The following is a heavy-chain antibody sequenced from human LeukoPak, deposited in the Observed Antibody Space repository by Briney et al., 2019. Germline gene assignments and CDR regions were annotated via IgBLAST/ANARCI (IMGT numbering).Heavy chain of an antibody. CDR2: IYYSGST. Sequence: SETLSLTCTVSGGSISSYYWSWIRRPPGKGLEWIGYIYYSGSTNYSPSLKSRVTISVDTSKNQFSLKLSSVTAADTALYYCARGSSSSHHPALSWGQGTLVTVSS. CDR1: GGSISSYY. D-gene: IGHD6-13*01. J-gene: IGHJ4*02. CDR3: ARGSSSSHHPALS. V-gene: IGHV4-59*01.